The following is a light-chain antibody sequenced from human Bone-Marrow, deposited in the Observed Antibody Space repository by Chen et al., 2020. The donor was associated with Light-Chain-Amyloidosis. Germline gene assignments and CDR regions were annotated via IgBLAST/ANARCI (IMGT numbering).Light chain of an antibody. Sequence: DAVMTQSPLSLPVTLGQPASISCRSSQSLVHSDGNTYLNWFQQRPGQSPRRLIYKVSNRDSGVPDRCSGSGSGSDFTLKISRVQAEDVGVYYCMQATRWPITFGQGTRLEIK. CDR1: QSLVHSDGNTY. J-gene: IGKJ5*01. V-gene: IGKV2-30*02. CDR2: KVS. CDR3: MQATRWPIT.